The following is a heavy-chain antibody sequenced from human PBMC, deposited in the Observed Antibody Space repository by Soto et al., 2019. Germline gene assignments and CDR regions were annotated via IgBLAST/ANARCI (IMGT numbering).Heavy chain of an antibody. CDR3: ARAPTGTTSWFDP. D-gene: IGHD1-1*01. CDR2: IIPIFGTA. J-gene: IGHJ5*02. Sequence: SVKVSCKASGGTFSSYAISWVRQAPGQGLEWMGGIIPIFGTANYAQKFQGRVTITADESTSTAYMELSSLRSEDTAVYYCARAPTGTTSWFDPCGQGTLVTVSS. V-gene: IGHV1-69*13. CDR1: GGTFSSYA.